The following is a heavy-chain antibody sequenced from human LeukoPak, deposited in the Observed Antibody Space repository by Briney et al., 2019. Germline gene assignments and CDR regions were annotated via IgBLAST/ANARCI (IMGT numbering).Heavy chain of an antibody. D-gene: IGHD6-13*01. CDR1: GDSVSSNSAA. Sequence: SQTLSLTCAISGDSVSSNSAAWNWIRQSPSRGLEWLGRTYYRSKWYNDYAVSVKSRITINPDTSKNQFSLQLNFVPPEDTAVYYCARSGYSSSWDWFDPWGQGTLVTVSS. CDR2: TYYRSKWYN. V-gene: IGHV6-1*01. J-gene: IGHJ5*02. CDR3: ARSGYSSSWDWFDP.